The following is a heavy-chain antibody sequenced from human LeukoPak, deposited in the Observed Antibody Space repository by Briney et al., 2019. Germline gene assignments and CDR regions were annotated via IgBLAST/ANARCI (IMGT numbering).Heavy chain of an antibody. J-gene: IGHJ3*01. D-gene: IGHD4-23*01. Sequence: GGSLRLSCAGSGLTFSIYAMHWVRQAPGKGLEWVSTITATTRSTSYADSVKGRFTISRDNSKRTLYLQMNSLRVEDTAMYYCAKDPNGDYVGAFDFWGQGTLVSVSS. CDR2: ITATTRST. V-gene: IGHV3-23*01. CDR1: GLTFSIYA. CDR3: AKDPNGDYVGAFDF.